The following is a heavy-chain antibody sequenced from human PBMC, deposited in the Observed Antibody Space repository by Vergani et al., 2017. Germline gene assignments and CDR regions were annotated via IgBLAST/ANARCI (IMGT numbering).Heavy chain of an antibody. V-gene: IGHV3-74*01. Sequence: EVQLVESGGGLVQPGGSLRLSCAASGFTFSSYWMHWVRQAPGKGLVWVSRINSDGSSTSYAEPVKGRFTISRDNAKNTLYLQMNSLRAEDTAVYYCASLSMTTVTTQSYYYYYGMDVWGRGTTVTVSS. D-gene: IGHD4-17*01. CDR1: GFTFSSYW. J-gene: IGHJ6*02. CDR3: ASLSMTTVTTQSYYYYYGMDV. CDR2: INSDGSST.